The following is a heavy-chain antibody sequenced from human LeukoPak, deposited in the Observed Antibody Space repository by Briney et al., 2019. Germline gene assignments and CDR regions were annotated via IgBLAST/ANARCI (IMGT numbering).Heavy chain of an antibody. CDR3: GRDPNGDYIGAFEF. J-gene: IGHJ3*01. CDR1: DFTFANYA. D-gene: IGHD4-17*01. CDR2: IKGSGSYA. V-gene: IGHV3-23*01. Sequence: QPGGSLRVSCVGSDFTFANYAMTWVRLTPGKGMEWVSSIKGSGSYAMYADSVSGRFTTSRDNSRNTIFLQMTSLRAEDTAIYYCGRDPNGDYIGAFEFWGLGTLVSVSS.